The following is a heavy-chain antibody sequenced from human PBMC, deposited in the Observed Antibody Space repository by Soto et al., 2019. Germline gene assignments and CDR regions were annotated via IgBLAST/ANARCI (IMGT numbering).Heavy chain of an antibody. Sequence: EVQLVESGGGLVKPGGSLRLSCAAFGFTFNNAWMSWVRQAPGKGLQWVGRIKSKTDGGTTDYAAPVKGRFTISRDDSKNTLYLQMNSLKTDDTAVYYCTTIANIAAAGSFDYWGQGTLVTVSS. J-gene: IGHJ4*02. D-gene: IGHD6-13*01. V-gene: IGHV3-15*01. CDR3: TTIANIAAAGSFDY. CDR2: IKSKTDGGTT. CDR1: GFTFNNAW.